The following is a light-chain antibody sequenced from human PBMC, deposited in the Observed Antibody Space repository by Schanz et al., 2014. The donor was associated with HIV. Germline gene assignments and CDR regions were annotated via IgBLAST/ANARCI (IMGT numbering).Light chain of an antibody. Sequence: QAVVTQEPSLTVSPGGTVTLTCGSSTGAVTSGHYPYWFQQKPGQAPRTLIYDTSNKHSWTPARFSGSLLGGKAALTLSGAQPEDEADYYCMLSFGAGVVFGGGTKLTVL. CDR1: TGAVTSGHY. V-gene: IGLV7-46*01. J-gene: IGLJ2*01. CDR3: MLSFGAGVV. CDR2: DTS.